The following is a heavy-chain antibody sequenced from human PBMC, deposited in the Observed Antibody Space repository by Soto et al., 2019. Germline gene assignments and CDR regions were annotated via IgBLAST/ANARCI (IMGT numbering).Heavy chain of an antibody. J-gene: IGHJ4*02. CDR2: ISKSDYT. CDR1: GFAFNNYG. Sequence: VGSLRLSCTVSGFAFNNYGINWVRQAPGKGLEWVSSISKSDYTYYSDSVTGRFTISRDNAKNSVSLQMNTLRVEDTAVYYCAREDSIIIPAASDFWGQGTLVTVS. D-gene: IGHD2-2*01. V-gene: IGHV3-21*01. CDR3: AREDSIIIPAASDF.